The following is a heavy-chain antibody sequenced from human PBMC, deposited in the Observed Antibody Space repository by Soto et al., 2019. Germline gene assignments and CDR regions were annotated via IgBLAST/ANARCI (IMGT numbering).Heavy chain of an antibody. J-gene: IGHJ5*02. CDR2: IYYSGST. CDR3: ASEEGGGYDHRWFDP. CDR1: GGSISSGGYY. V-gene: IGHV4-31*01. Sequence: QVQLQESGPGLVKPSQTLSLTCTVSGGSISSGGYYWSWIRQHPGKGLEWIGYIYYSGSTYYNPALKSPVTTAVATSNTPFASKLGSVTAANTAVYYCASEEGGGYDHRWFDPWGQGTLVTVSA. D-gene: IGHD3-16*01.